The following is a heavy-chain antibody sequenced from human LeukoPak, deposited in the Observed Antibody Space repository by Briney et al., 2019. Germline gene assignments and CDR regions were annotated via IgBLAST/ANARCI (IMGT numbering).Heavy chain of an antibody. CDR3: AKVMIWGEGWFDP. Sequence: GSLGLSRGAFGFTFCNFAMGWVRQAPGKGLEGVSGISVSGASTYYADSVKGRLTISRDISNNTLYLQMNSLRGEDTAVYYCAKVMIWGEGWFDPWGQGTLVTVSS. CDR1: GFTFCNFA. D-gene: IGHD3-10*01. J-gene: IGHJ5*02. CDR2: ISVSGAST. V-gene: IGHV3-23*01.